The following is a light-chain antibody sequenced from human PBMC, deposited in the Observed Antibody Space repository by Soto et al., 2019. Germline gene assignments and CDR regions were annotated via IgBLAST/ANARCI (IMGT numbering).Light chain of an antibody. CDR1: ETVATN. V-gene: IGKV3-20*01. CDR3: QQYGGPPTT. Sequence: VMTQSPATLSVSPGERATLSCWASETVATNLAWYQQKPGQAPRLLIYGASRRATGIPDRYSGSGSGTDFTLTISRLEPEDFAVYFCQQYGGPPTTFGQGTKVDIK. J-gene: IGKJ1*01. CDR2: GAS.